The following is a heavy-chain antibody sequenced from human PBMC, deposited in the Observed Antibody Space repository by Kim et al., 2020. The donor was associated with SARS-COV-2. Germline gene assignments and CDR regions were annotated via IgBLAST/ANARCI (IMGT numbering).Heavy chain of an antibody. CDR2: ISSSSSYI. CDR3: ARGGVEGVVVTAIQYYYYGMDV. V-gene: IGHV3-21*01. Sequence: GGSLRLSCAASGFTFSSYSMNWVRQAPGKGLEWVSSISSSSSYIYYADSVKGRFTISRDNAKNSLYLQMNSLRAEDTAVYYCARGGVEGVVVTAIQYYYYGMDVWGQGTTVTVSS. D-gene: IGHD2-21*02. J-gene: IGHJ6*02. CDR1: GFTFSSYS.